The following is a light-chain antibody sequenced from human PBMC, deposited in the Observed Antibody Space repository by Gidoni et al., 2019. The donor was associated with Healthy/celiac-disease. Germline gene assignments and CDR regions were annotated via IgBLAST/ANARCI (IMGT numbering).Light chain of an antibody. J-gene: IGKJ4*01. Sequence: EIVLTPSPGTLSLSPGERATLSCRASQSVSSSYLAWYQQKPGQAPRRLIYGASSRATGIPDRFSGSGSGTDFTLTISRLEPEDFAVYYCQQYGSSPLTFXGXTKVEIK. CDR1: QSVSSSY. V-gene: IGKV3-20*01. CDR3: QQYGSSPLT. CDR2: GAS.